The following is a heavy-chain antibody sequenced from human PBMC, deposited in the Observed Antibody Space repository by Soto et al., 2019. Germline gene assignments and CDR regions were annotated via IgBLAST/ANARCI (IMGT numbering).Heavy chain of an antibody. Sequence: GSLRLSCAASRFAFNTYWMHWVRQAPGKGLVWVSRINGDGSSTNYADSVKGRFTISRDNAKDTLYLQMNSLRGEDTAVYYCVRDRNWQLDDCWGQGTLVTVSS. CDR3: VRDRNWQLDDC. V-gene: IGHV3-74*01. CDR1: RFAFNTYW. D-gene: IGHD1-1*01. J-gene: IGHJ4*02. CDR2: INGDGSST.